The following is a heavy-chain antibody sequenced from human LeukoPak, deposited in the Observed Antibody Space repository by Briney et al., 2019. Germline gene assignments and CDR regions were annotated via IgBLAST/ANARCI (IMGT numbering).Heavy chain of an antibody. V-gene: IGHV3-23*01. D-gene: IGHD1-26*01. J-gene: IGHJ4*02. Sequence: PGGSLRLSCAASGFTFISYAISWVRQAPGKGLEWVSAVSGSGSSTYYADSVRGRFTVSRHNSKKIVYLQMNNLRAEDAAVYYCAKDFFSGSSTPESFDFWGQGTLVTVSS. CDR1: GFTFISYA. CDR3: AKDFFSGSSTPESFDF. CDR2: VSGSGSST.